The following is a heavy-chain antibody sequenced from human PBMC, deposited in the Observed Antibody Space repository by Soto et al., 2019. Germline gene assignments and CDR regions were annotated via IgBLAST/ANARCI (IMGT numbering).Heavy chain of an antibody. V-gene: IGHV3-74*01. Sequence: EVQLVESGGGLAQPGGSLGLSCAASGFSFSNYWTHWVRQAPGKGLVWVSAISSDGTRTTYADSVKGRFTISRDNAKNTLYLQVNSLRAEDTAVYYCVRDFRSHFDYWGHGTLVTVSS. J-gene: IGHJ4*01. CDR2: ISSDGTRT. CDR3: VRDFRSHFDY. CDR1: GFSFSNYW.